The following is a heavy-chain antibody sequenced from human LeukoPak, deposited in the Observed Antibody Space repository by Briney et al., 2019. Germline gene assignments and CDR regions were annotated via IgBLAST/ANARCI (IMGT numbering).Heavy chain of an antibody. V-gene: IGHV1-2*02. Sequence: ASVKVSCKASGYTFTGYYMHWVRQAPGQGLEWMGWIIPNSGGTNYAQKFQGRVTMTRDTSISTAYMELSRLRSDDTAVYYCARASDLGDAFDIWGQGTMVTVSS. CDR1: GYTFTGYY. CDR2: IIPNSGGT. CDR3: ARASDLGDAFDI. J-gene: IGHJ3*02.